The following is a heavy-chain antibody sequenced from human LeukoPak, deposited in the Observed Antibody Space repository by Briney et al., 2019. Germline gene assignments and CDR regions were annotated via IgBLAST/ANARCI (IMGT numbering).Heavy chain of an antibody. CDR2: ISGSGGST. D-gene: IGHD3-10*01. V-gene: IGHV3-23*01. CDR3: AKDQGRSSRHYGSGSPFDY. Sequence: PGGSLTLSCAASGLTFSSYAMSWVRQAPGKGLEWVSAISGSGGSTYYADSVKGRFTISRDNSKNTLYLQMNSLRAEDTAVYYCAKDQGRSSRHYGSGSPFDYWGQGTLVTVSS. CDR1: GLTFSSYA. J-gene: IGHJ4*02.